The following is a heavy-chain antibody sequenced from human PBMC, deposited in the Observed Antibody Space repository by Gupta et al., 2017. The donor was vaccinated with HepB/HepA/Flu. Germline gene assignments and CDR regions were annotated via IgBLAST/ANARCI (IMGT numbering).Heavy chain of an antibody. D-gene: IGHD2-8*02. J-gene: IGHJ4*02. CDR3: ARGVLGEPFDY. Sequence: QVQLQQWGAGLLKPSETLSLTCAVYGGSFSGYYWSWIRQPPGKGLEWIGEINHSGSTNYNPSLKSRVTISVDTSKNQFSLKLSSVTAADTAVYCCARGVLGEPFDYWGQGTLVTVSS. CDR1: GGSFSGYY. V-gene: IGHV4-34*01. CDR2: INHSGST.